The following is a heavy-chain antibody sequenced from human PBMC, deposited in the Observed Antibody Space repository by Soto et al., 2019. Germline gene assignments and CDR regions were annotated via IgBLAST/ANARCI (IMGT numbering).Heavy chain of an antibody. D-gene: IGHD1-1*01. CDR3: AREGTAGSHDY. V-gene: IGHV3-64*01. Sequence: PGGSLRLSCAASGFTFSNFPVHWVRQAPGKGLESVSAISGDGSGTYYANFVKGRFIISRDNSKNTLYLQMGSLRAEDMAVYYCAREGTAGSHDYWGQGTLVTVSS. J-gene: IGHJ4*02. CDR1: GFTFSNFP. CDR2: ISGDGSGT.